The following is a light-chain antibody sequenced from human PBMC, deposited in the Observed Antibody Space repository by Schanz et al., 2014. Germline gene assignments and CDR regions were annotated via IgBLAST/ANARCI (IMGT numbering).Light chain of an antibody. CDR1: SSDVGGYNY. CDR2: DVS. CDR3: SSYAGNNIWV. J-gene: IGLJ3*02. V-gene: IGLV2-14*03. Sequence: QSALTQPASVSGSPGQSITISCTGTSSDVGGYNYVSWYQQYPGKAPKLMIYDVSNRPSGVPDRFSGSKSGNTASLTISGLQAEDEADYHCSSYAGNNIWVFGGGTKLTVL.